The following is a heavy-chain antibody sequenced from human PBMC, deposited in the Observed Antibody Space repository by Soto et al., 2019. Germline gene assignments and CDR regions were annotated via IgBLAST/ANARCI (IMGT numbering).Heavy chain of an antibody. D-gene: IGHD6-19*01. J-gene: IGHJ3*02. Sequence: GGSLRLSCAASGFTFSSYSMNWVRQAPGKGLEWVSSISSSSSYIYYADSVKGRFTISRDNAKNSLYLQMNSLRAEDTAVYYCARDHDSSGWYQFAFDIWGQGTMVTVSS. CDR1: GFTFSSYS. V-gene: IGHV3-21*01. CDR2: ISSSSSYI. CDR3: ARDHDSSGWYQFAFDI.